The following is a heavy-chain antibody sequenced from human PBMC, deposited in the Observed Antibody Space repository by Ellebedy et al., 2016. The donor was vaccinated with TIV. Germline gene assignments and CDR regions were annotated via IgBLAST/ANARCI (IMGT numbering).Heavy chain of an antibody. D-gene: IGHD1-26*01. J-gene: IGHJ4*02. CDR2: IIPIFGTA. CDR3: AVWELGGEFFDY. V-gene: IGHV1-69*13. CDR1: GGTFSSYA. Sequence: AASVKVSCKASGGTFSSYAISWVRQAPGQGLEWMGGIIPIFGTANYAQKFQGRVTITADESTSTAYMELSSLRSEDTAVYYCAVWELGGEFFDYWGQGTLVTVSS.